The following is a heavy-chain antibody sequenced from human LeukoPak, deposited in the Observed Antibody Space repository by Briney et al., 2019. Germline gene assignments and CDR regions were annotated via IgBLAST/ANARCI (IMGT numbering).Heavy chain of an antibody. V-gene: IGHV4-59*01. CDR3: ARVSTGYSYGYYRPQYYFDY. CDR2: IYYSGST. J-gene: IGHJ4*02. D-gene: IGHD5-18*01. Sequence: PSETLSLTCTVSGGSISSYYWSWIRQPSGKGLEWIGYIYYSGSTNYNPSLKSRVTISVDTSKNQFSLKLSSVTAADTAVYYCARVSTGYSYGYYRPQYYFDYWGQGTLVTVSS. CDR1: GGSISSYY.